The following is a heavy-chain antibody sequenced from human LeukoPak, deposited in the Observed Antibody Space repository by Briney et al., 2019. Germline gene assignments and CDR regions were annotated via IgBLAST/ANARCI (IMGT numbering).Heavy chain of an antibody. D-gene: IGHD6-13*01. CDR3: ARDENRYSSSRIDY. V-gene: IGHV4-4*07. Sequence: SETLSLTCTVSGGSISSYYWSWIRQPAGKGLEWIGRIYTSGSTNYNPSLKSRVTMSVDTSKNQFSLKLSSVTAADTAVYYCARDENRYSSSRIDYWSQGTLVTVSS. CDR2: IYTSGST. CDR1: GGSISSYY. J-gene: IGHJ4*02.